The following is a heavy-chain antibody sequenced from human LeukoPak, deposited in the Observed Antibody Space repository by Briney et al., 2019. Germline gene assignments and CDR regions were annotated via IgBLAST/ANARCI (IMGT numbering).Heavy chain of an antibody. V-gene: IGHV1-2*02. CDR2: INPNSGGT. CDR1: GYTFTGYY. Sequence: GASVKVSCKASGYTFTGYYMHWVRQAPGQGLEWMGWINPNSGGTNYAQKFQGRVTMTRDTSISTAYMELSRLRSDDTAVYYCARGGSELPIYYYYYMDVWGKGTTVTVSS. CDR3: ARGGSELPIYYYYYMDV. D-gene: IGHD1-7*01. J-gene: IGHJ6*03.